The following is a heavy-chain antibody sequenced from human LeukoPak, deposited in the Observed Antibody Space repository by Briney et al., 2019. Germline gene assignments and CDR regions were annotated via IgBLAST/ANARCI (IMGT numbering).Heavy chain of an antibody. CDR1: GYTLTSYD. V-gene: IGHV1-8*03. CDR3: AREGHRGPYYYYYMDV. Sequence: GASVKVSCKASGYTLTSYDINWVRQATGQGLEWTGWMNPNSGNTGYAQKFQGRVTITRNTSISTAYMELSSLRSEDTAVYYCAREGHRGPYYYYYMDVWGKGTTVTVSS. CDR2: MNPNSGNT. J-gene: IGHJ6*03.